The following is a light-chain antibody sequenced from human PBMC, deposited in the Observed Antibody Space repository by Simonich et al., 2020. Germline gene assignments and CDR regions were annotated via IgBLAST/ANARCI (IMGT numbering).Light chain of an antibody. J-gene: IGLJ2*01. Sequence: SYELTQPPSVSVSPGQTARITCYGDELPKQYAYWYQQKQGQAPVLVIYKDSERPSVIPERCSGSSSGTTVTLTISGVQAEDEADDYCQSADSSGTYVVFGGGTKLTVL. CDR2: KDS. CDR1: ELPKQY. V-gene: IGLV3-25*03. CDR3: QSADSSGTYVV.